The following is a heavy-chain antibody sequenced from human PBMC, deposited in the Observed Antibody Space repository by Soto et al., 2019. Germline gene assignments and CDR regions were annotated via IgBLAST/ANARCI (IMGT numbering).Heavy chain of an antibody. D-gene: IGHD1-7*01. V-gene: IGHV4-59*01. Sequence: SETLSLTCTVSGGSISSYYWSWIRQPPGKGLEWIGYIYYSGSTNYNPSLKSRVTISVDTSKNQFSLKLSSVTAADTAVYYCARDDLVGITGTKTYYYGMDVWGQGTTVTVSS. CDR2: IYYSGST. CDR1: GGSISSYY. J-gene: IGHJ6*02. CDR3: ARDDLVGITGTKTYYYGMDV.